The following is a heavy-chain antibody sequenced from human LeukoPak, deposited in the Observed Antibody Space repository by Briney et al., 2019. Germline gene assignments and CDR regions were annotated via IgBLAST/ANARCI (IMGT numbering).Heavy chain of an antibody. Sequence: ASVKVSCKASGYTFTSYYIHWVRQAPGQGLEWMGIINPSGGSTSYVQKFQGRVTMTRDTSTGTVCMELSSLRSEDTAVYYCARDHSTRGIAAAGDYFDYWGQGTLVTVSS. J-gene: IGHJ4*02. CDR3: ARDHSTRGIAAAGDYFDY. CDR2: INPSGGST. D-gene: IGHD6-13*01. CDR1: GYTFTSYY. V-gene: IGHV1-46*01.